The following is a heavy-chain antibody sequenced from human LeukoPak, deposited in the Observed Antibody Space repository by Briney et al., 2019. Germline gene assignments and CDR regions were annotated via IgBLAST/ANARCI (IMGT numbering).Heavy chain of an antibody. Sequence: PGGSLRLSCAASGFTFSSYEMNWVRQAPGKGLEWVSAISGSGGSSYYADSVKGRFTISRDNSKNTLYLQMNSLRAEDTAVYYCAKDDTSSWATFDYWGQGTLVTVSS. D-gene: IGHD6-13*01. J-gene: IGHJ4*02. CDR3: AKDDTSSWATFDY. V-gene: IGHV3-23*01. CDR1: GFTFSSYE. CDR2: ISGSGGSS.